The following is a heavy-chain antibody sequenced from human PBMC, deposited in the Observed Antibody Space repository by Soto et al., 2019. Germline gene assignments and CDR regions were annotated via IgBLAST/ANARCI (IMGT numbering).Heavy chain of an antibody. CDR3: AGYYDSSGYPRWFDP. D-gene: IGHD3-22*01. V-gene: IGHV3-30-3*01. CDR2: ISYDGSNK. J-gene: IGHJ5*02. Sequence: PGGSLILSCAASGFPFSSYAMHWVRQAPGKGLEWVAVISYDGSNKYYADSVKGRFTISRDNSKNTLYLQMNSLRAEDTAVYYCAGYYDSSGYPRWFDPWGQGTLVTVSS. CDR1: GFPFSSYA.